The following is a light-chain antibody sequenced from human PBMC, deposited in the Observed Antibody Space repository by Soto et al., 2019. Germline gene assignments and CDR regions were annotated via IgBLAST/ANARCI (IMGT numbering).Light chain of an antibody. CDR1: QGISTN. Sequence: DIQMPQSQYSVSASVGDRVTITFRASQGISTNLAWYQQKPGKAPKLLIYAASSLQSGVPPRFSGSGSGTDFTLTISSPQPEDFAIYYCLQANRVPLSFGQGTRLEN. CDR2: AAS. J-gene: IGKJ5*01. CDR3: LQANRVPLS. V-gene: IGKV1-12*01.